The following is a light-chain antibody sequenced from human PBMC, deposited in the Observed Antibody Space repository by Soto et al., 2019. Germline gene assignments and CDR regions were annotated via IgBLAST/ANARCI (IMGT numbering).Light chain of an antibody. J-gene: IGLJ2*01. CDR1: SSDVGGYNY. CDR2: EVS. CDR3: RSYAGSNNFDVV. V-gene: IGLV2-8*01. Sequence: QSALTQPPSASGSPGQSVTISCTGTSSDVGGYNYVSWYQQHPGKAPQLMIYEVSKRPSGVPDRFSGSKSGNTASLTVSGLQAEDEADYYCRSYAGSNNFDVVFGGGTKVTVL.